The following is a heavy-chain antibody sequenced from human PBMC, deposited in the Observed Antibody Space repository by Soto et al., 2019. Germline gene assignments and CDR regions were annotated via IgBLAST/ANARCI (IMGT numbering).Heavy chain of an antibody. J-gene: IGHJ4*02. CDR1: GFTFSDYY. D-gene: IGHD1-7*01. V-gene: IGHV3-72*01. CDR2: SRDKGDSYST. Sequence: EVQLLESGGGLVQPGGSLRLSCAGSGFTFSDYYIDWVRQAPGKGLEWVGRSRDKGDSYSTDYAASVKGRFTVSRDASKNSLYLQMNSPKTEDTALYYCTRSIPGTTSSDYWGQGNLVTVSS. CDR3: TRSIPGTTSSDY.